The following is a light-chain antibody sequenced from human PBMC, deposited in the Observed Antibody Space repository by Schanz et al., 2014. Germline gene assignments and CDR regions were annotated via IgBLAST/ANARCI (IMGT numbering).Light chain of an antibody. V-gene: IGLV2-8*01. CDR1: SSDVGGYNY. Sequence: QSALTQPASVSGSPGQSVTISCTGTSSDVGGYNYVSWYQQHPGKAPKLMIYEVSKRPSGVPDRFSGSKSGNTASLTISGLQAEDEADYYCCSYAGSSTFHVVFGGGTKLTVL. CDR3: CSYAGSSTFHVV. J-gene: IGLJ2*01. CDR2: EVS.